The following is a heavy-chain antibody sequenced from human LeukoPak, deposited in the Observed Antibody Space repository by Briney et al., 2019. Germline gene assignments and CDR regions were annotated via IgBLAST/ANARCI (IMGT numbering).Heavy chain of an antibody. Sequence: GGSLRLSCAASGFTFDDFAMHWVRQGPGKGLEWVSLISWDGGNTYYADSVKGRFTISRDISKNTLYLQMSSLRGDDTAVYYCARPRAPVTRMSSFDMWGQGTTVTVSS. CDR1: GFTFDDFA. V-gene: IGHV3-43D*03. CDR2: ISWDGGNT. CDR3: ARPRAPVTRMSSFDM. J-gene: IGHJ3*02. D-gene: IGHD4-17*01.